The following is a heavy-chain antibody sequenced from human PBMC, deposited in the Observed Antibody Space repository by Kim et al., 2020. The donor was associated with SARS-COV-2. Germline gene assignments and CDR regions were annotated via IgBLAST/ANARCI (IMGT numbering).Heavy chain of an antibody. CDR1: GFTFSSYG. J-gene: IGHJ6*02. CDR2: ISYDGSNK. V-gene: IGHV3-30*18. Sequence: GGSLRLSCAASGFTFSSYGMHWVRQAPGKGLEWVAVISYDGSNKYYADSVKGRFTISRDNSKNTLYLQMNSLRAEDTAVYYCAKEWAAAMGAVYYYGMDVWGQGTTVTVSS. D-gene: IGHD2-2*01. CDR3: AKEWAAAMGAVYYYGMDV.